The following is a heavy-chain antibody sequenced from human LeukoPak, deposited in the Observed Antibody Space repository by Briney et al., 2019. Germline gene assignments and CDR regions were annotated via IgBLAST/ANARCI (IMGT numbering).Heavy chain of an antibody. Sequence: GGSLRLSCAASGFTFSSAWMTWVRQAPGKGLEWVGRIKSNTDGGTVDYAAPVKGRFTISRDDSKNTLYLEINNLKAEDTAVYYCSRRRSGFLGYWGQGTLVTVSS. J-gene: IGHJ4*02. D-gene: IGHD3-22*01. V-gene: IGHV3-15*01. CDR1: GFTFSSAW. CDR2: IKSNTDGGTV. CDR3: SRRRSGFLGY.